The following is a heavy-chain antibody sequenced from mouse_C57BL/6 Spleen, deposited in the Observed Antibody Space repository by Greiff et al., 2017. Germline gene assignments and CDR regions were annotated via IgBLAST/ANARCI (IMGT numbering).Heavy chain of an antibody. Sequence: EVQVVESGGGLVQPGGSMKLSCAASGFTFSDAWIDWVRQSPEKGLEWVAEIRNKANNHATYYAESVKGRFTISRDESKSSVYLQMNSLRAEDTGIYYCTRHAMDYWGQGTSVTVSS. V-gene: IGHV6-6*01. J-gene: IGHJ4*01. CDR1: GFTFSDAW. CDR2: IRNKANNHAT. CDR3: TRHAMDY.